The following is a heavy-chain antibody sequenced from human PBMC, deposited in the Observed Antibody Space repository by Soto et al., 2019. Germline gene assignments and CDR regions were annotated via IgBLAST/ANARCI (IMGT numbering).Heavy chain of an antibody. CDR2: INPNSGDT. Sequence: XSVKVSSKASGDPFTGYYLHWGRQAPGQGLEWMGWINPNSGDTYLAQRFQGRVTMNRDTSIGTAYMELRGLTSDDTAEYYCAKGGPIVAAGTTVYLYNAMDVWGQGTTVTVSS. CDR1: GDPFTGYY. D-gene: IGHD1-26*01. V-gene: IGHV1-2*02. J-gene: IGHJ6*02. CDR3: AKGGPIVAAGTTVYLYNAMDV.